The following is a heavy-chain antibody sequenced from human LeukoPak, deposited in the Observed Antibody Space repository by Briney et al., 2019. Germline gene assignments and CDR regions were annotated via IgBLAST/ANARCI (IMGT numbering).Heavy chain of an antibody. CDR1: GFIFSDYE. CDR2: IYSGGST. D-gene: IGHD5-18*01. CDR3: ARYHTALNY. Sequence: GGSLRLSCAASGFIFSDYEMNWVRQAPGKGLEWVSVIYSGGSTYYADSVKGRFTISRDNSKNTLYLQMNNVRVEDTAVYFCARYHTALNYWGQGTLVTASS. J-gene: IGHJ4*02. V-gene: IGHV3-53*01.